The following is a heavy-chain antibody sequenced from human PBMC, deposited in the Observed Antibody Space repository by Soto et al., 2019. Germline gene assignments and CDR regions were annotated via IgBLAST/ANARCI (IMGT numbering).Heavy chain of an antibody. J-gene: IGHJ5*02. CDR2: IYYSGST. CDR3: ARGSYYDSSGYYGP. Sequence: SETLSLTCTVSGGSISSGGYYWSWIRPHPGKGLEWIGYIYYSGSTYYNPSLKSRVTISVDTSKNQFSLKLSSVTAADTAVYYCARGSYYDSSGYYGPWGQGTLVTVSS. CDR1: GGSISSGGYY. D-gene: IGHD3-22*01. V-gene: IGHV4-31*03.